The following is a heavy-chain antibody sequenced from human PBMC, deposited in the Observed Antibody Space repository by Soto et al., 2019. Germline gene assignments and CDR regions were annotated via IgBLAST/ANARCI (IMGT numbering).Heavy chain of an antibody. Sequence: PGGSLRLSCEVSGFTFSMYSMSWVRQSPGKGLEWVAKIPQDGVDGHYADSVKGRFIISRDNDKNSLHLQLNNLRAEDTAGYYCARDPPVLPAPDFFYCSDAWGRGATVTVSS. D-gene: IGHD2-8*02. CDR3: ARDPPVLPAPDFFYCSDA. J-gene: IGHJ6*02. CDR2: IPQDGVDG. V-gene: IGHV3-7*03. CDR1: GFTFSMYS.